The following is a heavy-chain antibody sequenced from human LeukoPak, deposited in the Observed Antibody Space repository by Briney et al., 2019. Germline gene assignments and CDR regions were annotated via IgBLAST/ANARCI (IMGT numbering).Heavy chain of an antibody. CDR1: GYTFSAYY. J-gene: IGHJ4*02. CDR2: INPNSGGT. D-gene: IGHD6-19*01. CDR3: ASKQWLVRAKTEDDY. V-gene: IGHV1-2*02. Sequence: ASVKVSCKASGYTFSAYYMHWVRQAPGQGLEWMGWINPNSGGTNYAQKFQGRVTMTRDTSISTAYMELSRLRSDDTAVYYCASKQWLVRAKTEDDYWGQGTLVTVSS.